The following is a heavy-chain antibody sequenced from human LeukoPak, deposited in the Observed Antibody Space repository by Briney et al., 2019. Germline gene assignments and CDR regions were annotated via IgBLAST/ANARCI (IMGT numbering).Heavy chain of an antibody. J-gene: IGHJ4*02. CDR2: ISAYNRQK. CDR3: ARGTRYDVLTGYRLDY. V-gene: IGHV1-18*04. D-gene: IGHD3-9*01. Sequence: ASVKVSCKASGYTFTNYAISWVRQAPGQGLEWMGWISAYNRQKKYAQKFQGRVTMTTDTSTNTAYLELRSLRSDDTAVYYCARGTRYDVLTGYRLDYWGQGTLVTVSS. CDR1: GYTFTNYA.